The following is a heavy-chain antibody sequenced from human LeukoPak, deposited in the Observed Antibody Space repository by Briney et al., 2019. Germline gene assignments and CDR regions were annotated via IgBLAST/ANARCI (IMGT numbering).Heavy chain of an antibody. Sequence: SETLSLTCTVSGGSISSGGYYWSWIRQHPGKGLEWIGYIYYSGSTYYNPSLKSRVTISVDTSKNQFSLKLSSATAADTAVYYCARGSTRPPACAFDIWGQGTMVTVSS. D-gene: IGHD2-2*01. CDR3: ARGSTRPPACAFDI. CDR2: IYYSGST. V-gene: IGHV4-31*03. CDR1: GGSISSGGYY. J-gene: IGHJ3*02.